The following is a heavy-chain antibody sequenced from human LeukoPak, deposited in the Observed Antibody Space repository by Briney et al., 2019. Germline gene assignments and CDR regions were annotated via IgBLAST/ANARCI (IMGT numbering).Heavy chain of an antibody. D-gene: IGHD6-13*01. CDR2: ISAYNGNT. V-gene: IGHV1-18*01. J-gene: IGHJ4*02. CDR3: ARDHGHSWYEWDFDY. Sequence: ASVKVSCKASGYTFTSYGISWVRQAPGQGLEWMGWISAYNGNTNYAQKLQGRVTMTTDTSTSTAYMELRSLRSDDTAVYYCARDHGHSWYEWDFDYWGQGTLVTVSS. CDR1: GYTFTSYG.